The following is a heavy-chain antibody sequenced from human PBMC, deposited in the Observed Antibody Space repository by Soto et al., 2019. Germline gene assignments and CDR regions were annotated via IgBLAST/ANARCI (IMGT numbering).Heavy chain of an antibody. CDR3: ASGSGSYPPAYYFYGMDV. CDR2: LYYSVTT. J-gene: IGHJ6*02. CDR1: GASITGSHW. D-gene: IGHD1-26*01. V-gene: IGHV4-4*02. Sequence: QVHLQESGPGLVEPSGTLSLTCVVSGASITGSHWWTWVRQAPGRGLEWIGELYYSVTTNYNPSHGSRLTLSVDRTKNHFSLQFTSVTAADTAVYYCASGSGSYPPAYYFYGMDVWGRGATVIVSS.